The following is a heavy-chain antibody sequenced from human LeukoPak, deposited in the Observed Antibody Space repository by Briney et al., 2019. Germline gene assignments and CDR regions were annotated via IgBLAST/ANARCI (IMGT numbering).Heavy chain of an antibody. CDR2: ISYSGRT. Sequence: NSSETLSLTCTVSGGSISNYYWIWIRQPPGKGLEWLGHISYSGRTNNNPSLRSRVTISVDTSKNQFSLKLTSVTAADTAVYYCARGHDVVVGGFAPWGRETLVTVSS. V-gene: IGHV4-59*01. J-gene: IGHJ5*02. CDR3: ARGHDVVVGGFAP. D-gene: IGHD2-15*01. CDR1: GGSISNYY.